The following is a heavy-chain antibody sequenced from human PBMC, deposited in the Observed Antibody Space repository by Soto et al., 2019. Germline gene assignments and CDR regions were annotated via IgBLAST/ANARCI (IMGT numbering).Heavy chain of an antibody. D-gene: IGHD3-10*01. V-gene: IGHV4-31*03. Sequence: QVQLQESGPGLVKPSQTLSLTCTVSGGSISSGAYYWSWIRQHPGKGLEWIGYISYSGSTHYNPSLKSRVFILVDTSKNQLSLEVSSVTAADTAVYYCARDRDGSGNADYWGQGTLVTVSS. CDR3: ARDRDGSGNADY. J-gene: IGHJ4*02. CDR1: GGSISSGAYY. CDR2: ISYSGST.